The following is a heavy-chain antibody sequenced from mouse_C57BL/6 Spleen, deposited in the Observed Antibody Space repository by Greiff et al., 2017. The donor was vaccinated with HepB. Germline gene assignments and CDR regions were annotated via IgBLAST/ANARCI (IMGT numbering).Heavy chain of an antibody. CDR3: ARRGAAQAHY. D-gene: IGHD3-2*02. J-gene: IGHJ2*01. CDR1: GYTFTSYW. Sequence: QVHVKQPGAELVKPGASVKLSCKASGYTFTSYWMQWVKQRPGQGLEWIGEIDPSDSYTNYNQKFKGKATLTVDTSSSTAYMQLSSLTSEDSAVYYCARRGAAQAHYWGQGTTLTVSS. V-gene: IGHV1-50*01. CDR2: IDPSDSYT.